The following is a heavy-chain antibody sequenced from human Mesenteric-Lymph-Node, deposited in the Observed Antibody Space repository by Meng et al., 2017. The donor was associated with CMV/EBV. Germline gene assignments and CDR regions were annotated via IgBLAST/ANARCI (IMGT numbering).Heavy chain of an antibody. V-gene: IGHV3-30*04. J-gene: IGHJ4*02. CDR1: GFTFSSYA. CDR3: ARRWGSFRPAATYPDY. CDR2: ISYDGSNK. Sequence: GESLKISCAASGFTFSSYAMHWVRQAPGKGLEWVAVISYDGSNKYYADSVKGRFTISRDNSKNTLYLQMNSLRAEDTAVYFCARRWGSFRPAATYPDYWGQGTRVTVSS. D-gene: IGHD2-2*01.